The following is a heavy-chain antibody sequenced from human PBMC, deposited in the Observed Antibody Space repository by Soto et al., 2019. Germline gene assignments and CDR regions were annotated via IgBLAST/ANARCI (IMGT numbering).Heavy chain of an antibody. J-gene: IGHJ4*02. CDR2: ISYDGSNK. CDR3: ARAPGEDTIFPFDD. D-gene: IGHD3-3*01. V-gene: IGHV3-30-3*01. Sequence: QVQLVESGGGVVQPGRSLRLSCAASGFTFSSYAMHWVRQAPGKGLEWVAVISYDGSNKYYADSVKGRFTISRDNSKNTLYLHMNSLRAEDTAVYYCARAPGEDTIFPFDDWGQGTLVTVSS. CDR1: GFTFSSYA.